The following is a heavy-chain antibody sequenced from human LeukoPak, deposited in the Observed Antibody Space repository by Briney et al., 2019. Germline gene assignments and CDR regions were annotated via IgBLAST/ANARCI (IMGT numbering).Heavy chain of an antibody. CDR2: IIPIFGTT. CDR1: GYTFTSYA. Sequence: SVKVSCKASGYTFTSYAISWVRQAPGQGLEWMGGIIPIFGTTNYAQKFQGRVTIIADKSTSTAYMELSSLRSEDTAVYYCARGSYSSGWYGGYYYYYYMDVWGKGTTVTVSS. J-gene: IGHJ6*03. CDR3: ARGSYSSGWYGGYYYYYYMDV. D-gene: IGHD6-19*01. V-gene: IGHV1-69*06.